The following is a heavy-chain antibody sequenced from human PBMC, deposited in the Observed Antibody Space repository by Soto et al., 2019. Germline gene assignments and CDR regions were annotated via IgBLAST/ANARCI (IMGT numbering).Heavy chain of an antibody. V-gene: IGHV4-59*08. J-gene: IGHJ4*02. Sequence: SETLSLTCTVSGGSISSYYWSWIRQPPGKGLEWIGYIYYSGSTNYNPSLKSRVTISVDTSKNQFSLKLSSVTAADTAVYYCARANWNYDPYFDYWGQGTLVTVSS. CDR2: IYYSGST. D-gene: IGHD1-7*01. CDR1: GGSISSYY. CDR3: ARANWNYDPYFDY.